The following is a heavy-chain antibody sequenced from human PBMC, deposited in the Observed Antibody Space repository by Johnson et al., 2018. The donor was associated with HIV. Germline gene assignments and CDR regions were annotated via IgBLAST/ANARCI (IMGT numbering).Heavy chain of an antibody. V-gene: IGHV3-20*04. CDR3: ARGAGPDDAFDI. CDR2: INWNGGST. Sequence: PGGSLRLSCTASGFTLDDYGMSWVRQVPGKGLEWVSGINWNGGSTGYADSVKGRFTISRDNAKNSLYLQMNSLRAEDTALYYCARGAGPDDAFDIWGQGTMVTVSS. CDR1: GFTLDDYG. J-gene: IGHJ3*02. D-gene: IGHD1-14*01.